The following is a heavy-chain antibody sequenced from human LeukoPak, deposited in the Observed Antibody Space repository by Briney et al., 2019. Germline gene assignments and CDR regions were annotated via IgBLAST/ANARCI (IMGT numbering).Heavy chain of an antibody. J-gene: IGHJ4*02. CDR3: ASDIVVVPAASDY. V-gene: IGHV3-21*01. CDR2: ISSSSSYI. D-gene: IGHD2-2*01. Sequence: GGSLRLSCAASGFTFSSYSMNWVRQAPGKGLEWVSSISSSSSYIYYADSVKGRFTISRDNSKNTLYLQMNSLRAEDTAVYYCASDIVVVPAASDYWGQGTLVTVSS. CDR1: GFTFSSYS.